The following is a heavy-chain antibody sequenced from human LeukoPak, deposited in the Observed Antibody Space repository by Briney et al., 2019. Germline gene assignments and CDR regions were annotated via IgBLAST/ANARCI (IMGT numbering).Heavy chain of an antibody. Sequence: PGGSLRLPCAASGFTFSSYGMHWVRQAPGKGLEWVAVISYDGSNKYYADSVKGRFTISRDNSKNTLYLQMNSLRAEDTAVYYCAKPSLGFMDVWGQGTTVTVSS. CDR2: ISYDGSNK. CDR1: GFTFSSYG. D-gene: IGHD3-10*01. J-gene: IGHJ6*02. CDR3: AKPSLGFMDV. V-gene: IGHV3-30*18.